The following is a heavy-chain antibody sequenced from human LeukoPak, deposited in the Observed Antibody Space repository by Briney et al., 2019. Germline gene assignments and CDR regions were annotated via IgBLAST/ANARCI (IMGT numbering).Heavy chain of an antibody. J-gene: IGHJ5*02. CDR3: ARHYSITGGRLSGYWLDP. CDR1: SGSITTYY. V-gene: IGHV4-59*08. CDR2: IYHTGST. Sequence: PSETLSLTCTVYSGSITTYYWSWIRQPPGKGLEWIEYIYHTGSTNYNPSLKRRVTISVDTSKNQVSLKLSSVTAADTAVYYCARHYSITGGRLSGYWLDPWGQGTLVTVSS. D-gene: IGHD7-27*01.